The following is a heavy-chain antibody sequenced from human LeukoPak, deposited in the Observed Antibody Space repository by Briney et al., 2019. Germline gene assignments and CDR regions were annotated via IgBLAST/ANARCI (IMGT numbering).Heavy chain of an antibody. J-gene: IGHJ5*02. CDR3: TRDIVTPPYNWFDP. D-gene: IGHD3-9*01. CDR1: GGSISSYY. CDR2: IYTSGSGST. Sequence: SETLSLTCTVSGGSISSYYWSWIRQSAGKGLEWIGRIYTSGSGSTNYNPSLKSRVSMSVDTSKNQFSLKLSSVTAADTAVYYCTRDIVTPPYNWFDPWGQGTLVTVSS. V-gene: IGHV4-4*07.